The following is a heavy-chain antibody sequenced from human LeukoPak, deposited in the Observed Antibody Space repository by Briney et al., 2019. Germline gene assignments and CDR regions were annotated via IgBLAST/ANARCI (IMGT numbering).Heavy chain of an antibody. V-gene: IGHV4-59*13. J-gene: IGHJ4*02. CDR2: IYSSGTT. CDR1: GGSISSYY. CDR3: ARGKIWSPVYLSH. D-gene: IGHD3-10*01. Sequence: SETLSLICIVSGGSISSYYWSWIRQPPGKGLEWIGNIYSSGTTNYNPSLKSRVTISMDTSKNQFSLKLSSVTAADTAVYYCARGKIWSPVYLSHWGQGTLVTVSS.